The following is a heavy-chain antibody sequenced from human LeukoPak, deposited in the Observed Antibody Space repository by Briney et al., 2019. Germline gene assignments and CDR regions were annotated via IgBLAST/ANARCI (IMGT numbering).Heavy chain of an antibody. CDR1: GFTFSSYG. CDR3: AKDQGTIFGVVPLDH. V-gene: IGHV3-30*18. J-gene: IGHJ4*02. CDR2: ISYDGSKK. D-gene: IGHD3-3*01. Sequence: GGSLRLSCAASGFTFSSYGMDWVRQAPGKGLEWVAVISYDGSKKKYADSVKGRFTISRDNSKNTLYVQMNSLRGEDTAVYYCAKDQGTIFGVVPLDHWGQGTLVTVSS.